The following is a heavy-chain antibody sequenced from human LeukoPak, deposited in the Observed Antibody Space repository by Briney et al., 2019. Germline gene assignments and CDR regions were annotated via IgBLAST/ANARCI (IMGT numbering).Heavy chain of an antibody. CDR1: GDSITSTNYY. J-gene: IGHJ5*02. CDR3: ARTYSSWSWFDP. D-gene: IGHD6-6*01. Sequence: SETLSLTCTVSGDSITSTNYYWGWIRQPPGKGLEWIGNIYYSGSTYYNPSLKSRVTISVDTSKNQFSLNLSSVTAADTAVYYCARTYSSWSWFDPWGQGTLVTVSS. V-gene: IGHV4-39*07. CDR2: IYYSGST.